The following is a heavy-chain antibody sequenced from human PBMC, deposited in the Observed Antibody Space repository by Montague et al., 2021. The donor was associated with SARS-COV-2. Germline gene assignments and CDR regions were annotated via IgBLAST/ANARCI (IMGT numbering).Heavy chain of an antibody. J-gene: IGHJ3*01. CDR3: AGGQVTISGGLMFIPAAGHLDG. Sequence: SETLSLTCAVYSGSFSDFYWTWIRQSPGKGLEWIGEINHTGSATYNPSLKGRVTLSRDTSKNQFSLELQSVTPADTGVYYCAGGQVTISGGLMFIPAAGHLDGWGQGTSVTVSS. CDR2: INHTGSA. V-gene: IGHV4-34*01. D-gene: IGHD3-3*01. CDR1: SGSFSDFY.